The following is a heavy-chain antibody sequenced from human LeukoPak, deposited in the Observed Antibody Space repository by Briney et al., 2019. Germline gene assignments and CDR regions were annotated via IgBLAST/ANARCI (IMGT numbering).Heavy chain of an antibody. CDR1: RGSISSYY. Sequence: PSETLSLTCTVSRGSISSYYWSWIRQPPGKGLEWIGYIYYSGSTKYNPSLKSRVTISVDTSKNQFSLKLSPVTAADTAVYYCARSSGYYYYYYYMDVWGKGTTVTISS. CDR2: IYYSGST. J-gene: IGHJ6*03. V-gene: IGHV4-59*01. D-gene: IGHD3-22*01. CDR3: ARSSGYYYYYYYMDV.